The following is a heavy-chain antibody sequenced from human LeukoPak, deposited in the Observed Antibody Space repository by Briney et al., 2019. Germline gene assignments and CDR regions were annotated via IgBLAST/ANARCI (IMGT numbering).Heavy chain of an antibody. CDR2: IYPGDSDT. V-gene: IGHV5-51*01. J-gene: IGHJ3*02. CDR1: GCRFTSYW. D-gene: IGHD1-26*01. Sequence: GESLKISCKGSGCRFTSYWIGWVRQMPGKGLEWMGIIYPGDSDTIYSPSFQGQVTISADKSTSTANLQWSSLKASDTAMYYCARSGGNYYSIWGQGTMVTVSS. CDR3: ARSGGNYYSI.